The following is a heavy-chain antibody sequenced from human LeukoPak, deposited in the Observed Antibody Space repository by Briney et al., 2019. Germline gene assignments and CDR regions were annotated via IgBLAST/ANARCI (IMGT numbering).Heavy chain of an antibody. D-gene: IGHD3-22*01. CDR3: AKDESSGYYYFDY. CDR2: IYSGGST. V-gene: IGHV3-53*01. Sequence: GGSLRLSCAASGFTVSSSHMSWVRLAPGKGLEWVSIIYSGGSTSYADSVKGRFIISRDNSKNTLYLQMNSLRAGDTAVYYCAKDESSGYYYFDYWGQGTLVTVSS. CDR1: GFTVSSSH. J-gene: IGHJ4*02.